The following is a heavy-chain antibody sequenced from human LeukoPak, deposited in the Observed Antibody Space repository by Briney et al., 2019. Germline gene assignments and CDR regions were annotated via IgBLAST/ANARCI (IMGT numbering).Heavy chain of an antibody. J-gene: IGHJ5*02. CDR2: ISYDGNNQ. V-gene: IGHV3-30*18. CDR3: AKEHMLRGVIYWFDP. D-gene: IGHD3-10*01. Sequence: GGSLRLSCAASGFTFSTFGMHWVRQAPGTGLEWVAVISYDGNNQYYSDSVKGRFTITRDNSKNTLYLQMNSLRPEDTALYYCAKEHMLRGVIYWFDPWGQGTLVTVSS. CDR1: GFTFSTFG.